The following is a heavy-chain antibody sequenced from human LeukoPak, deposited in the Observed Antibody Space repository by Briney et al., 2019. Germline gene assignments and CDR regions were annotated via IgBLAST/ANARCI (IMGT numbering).Heavy chain of an antibody. CDR3: ARDEGRWLVLGYFDY. CDR1: GYTFTSYA. J-gene: IGHJ4*02. Sequence: ASVKVSCKASGYTFTSYAMHWVRQAPGQRLEWMGWINAGNGNTKYPQKLQGRVTITRDTSASTAYMELSSLRSEDTAVYCCARDEGRWLVLGYFDYWGQGTLVTVSS. V-gene: IGHV1-3*01. CDR2: INAGNGNT. D-gene: IGHD6-19*01.